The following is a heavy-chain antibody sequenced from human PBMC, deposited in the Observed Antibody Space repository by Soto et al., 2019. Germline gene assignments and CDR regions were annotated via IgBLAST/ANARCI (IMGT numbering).Heavy chain of an antibody. J-gene: IGHJ3*02. CDR1: GFTFGSYG. V-gene: IGHV3-33*01. CDR3: ARDPLGYCSGGSCYGGAFDI. D-gene: IGHD2-15*01. Sequence: ESGGGVVQPGRSLRLSCAASGFTFGSYGMHWVRQAPGKGLGWVAVIWYDGSNKYYADSVKGRFTISRDNSKNTLYLQMNSLRAEDTAVYYCARDPLGYCSGGSCYGGAFDIWGQGTMVTVSS. CDR2: IWYDGSNK.